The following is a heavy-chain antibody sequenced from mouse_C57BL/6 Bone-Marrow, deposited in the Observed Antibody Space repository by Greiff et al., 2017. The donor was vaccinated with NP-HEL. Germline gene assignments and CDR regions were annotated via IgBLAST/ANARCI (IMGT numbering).Heavy chain of an antibody. Sequence: EVQLQQSGPELVKPGASVKISCKASGYTFTDYYMNWVKQSPGKSLEWIGDINHNNGGNSSNQKLKGKATLTVDKSSSPAYIELRSLTAEDSAVYYCARATYYDYDGAMDFWGQGTSVTVSS. CDR3: ARATYYDYDGAMDF. D-gene: IGHD2-4*01. V-gene: IGHV1-26*01. CDR1: GYTFTDYY. CDR2: INHNNGGN. J-gene: IGHJ4*01.